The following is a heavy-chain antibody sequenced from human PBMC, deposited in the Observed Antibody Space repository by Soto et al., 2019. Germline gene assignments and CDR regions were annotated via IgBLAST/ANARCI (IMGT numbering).Heavy chain of an antibody. CDR2: ISSDSIYT. CDR1: GFTFNDHY. D-gene: IGHD2-8*02. CDR3: ARDSTGSGLDYGMDV. V-gene: IGHV3-11*06. J-gene: IGHJ6*02. Sequence: QVQLVESGGGLVKPGGSLRLSCAASGFTFNDHYMTWIRQAPGKGLEWVSFISSDSIYTNSADSVKGRFTISRDNAKNLLYLQMSSLRVEDTAFYYCARDSTGSGLDYGMDVWGQGTTVAVSS.